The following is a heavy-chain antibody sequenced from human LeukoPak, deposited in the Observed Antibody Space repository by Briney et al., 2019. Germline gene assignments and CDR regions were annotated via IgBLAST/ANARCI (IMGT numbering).Heavy chain of an antibody. D-gene: IGHD6-19*01. J-gene: IGHJ6*02. Sequence: SETLSLTCTVSGDSVGSTGVYWGWVRQPPGRGLEWIGSVYFTGSTYYNPSLTSRVTISVDTSKNHFSLTLSSVTAADTAVCYCLRHTSNGWDNYIGLDVWGRRTTVTVSS. CDR3: LRHTSNGWDNYIGLDV. V-gene: IGHV4-39*01. CDR1: GDSVGSTGVY. CDR2: VYFTGST.